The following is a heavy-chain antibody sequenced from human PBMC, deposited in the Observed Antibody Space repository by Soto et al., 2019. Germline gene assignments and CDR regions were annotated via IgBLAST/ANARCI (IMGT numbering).Heavy chain of an antibody. CDR3: ARLVRYGDYEMVWWYMDV. D-gene: IGHD4-17*01. CDR1: GGSISSYY. Sequence: SETLSLTCTVSGGSISSYYWSWIRQPPGKGLEWIGYIYYSGSTNYNPSLKSRVTISVDTSKNQFSLKLSSVTAADTAVYYCARLVRYGDYEMVWWYMDVWGKGTTVTVSS. J-gene: IGHJ6*03. V-gene: IGHV4-59*08. CDR2: IYYSGST.